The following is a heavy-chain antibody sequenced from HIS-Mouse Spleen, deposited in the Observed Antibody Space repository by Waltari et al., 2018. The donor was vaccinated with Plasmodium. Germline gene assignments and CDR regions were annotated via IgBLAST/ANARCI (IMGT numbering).Heavy chain of an antibody. Sequence: QVQLQESGPGLVKPSETLSLTCTVSGGSISSYYWSWIRQPPGKGLEWIGYSYYRGRPNYNPSLKSRFTISVDTSKNQFSLKLRSVTAADTAVYYCARHRYSSSWYSYWGQGTLVTVSS. CDR1: GGSISSYY. D-gene: IGHD6-13*01. J-gene: IGHJ4*02. CDR3: ARHRYSSSWYSY. CDR2: SYYRGRP. V-gene: IGHV4-59*08.